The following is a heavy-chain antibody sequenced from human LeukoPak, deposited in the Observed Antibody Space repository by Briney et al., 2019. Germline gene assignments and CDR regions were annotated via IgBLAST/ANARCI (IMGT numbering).Heavy chain of an antibody. D-gene: IGHD1-26*01. J-gene: IGHJ4*02. V-gene: IGHV4-59*01. CDR2: IYYSGST. CDR3: ARRYSGSYSPGDYFDY. Sequence: SETLSLTCTVSGGSISSYYWSWIRQPPGKGLEWIGYIYYSGSTNYNPSLKSRVTISVDTSKNQFSLKLSSVTAADTAVYYCARRYSGSYSPGDYFDYWGQGTLVTVPS. CDR1: GGSISSYY.